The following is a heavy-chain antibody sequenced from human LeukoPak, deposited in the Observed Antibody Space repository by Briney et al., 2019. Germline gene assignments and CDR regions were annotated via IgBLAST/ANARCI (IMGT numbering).Heavy chain of an antibody. J-gene: IGHJ3*02. Sequence: PGGSLRLSCAASGFTFSSYAMSWVRQAPGKGLEWVSVISGNGRNTDYADSVKGRSTISRDNSKNTLYLQMNSLRAEDTAVYYCAKRITIFGVVTHDAFDIWGQGTMVTVSS. CDR1: GFTFSSYA. CDR3: AKRITIFGVVTHDAFDI. V-gene: IGHV3-23*01. D-gene: IGHD3-3*01. CDR2: ISGNGRNT.